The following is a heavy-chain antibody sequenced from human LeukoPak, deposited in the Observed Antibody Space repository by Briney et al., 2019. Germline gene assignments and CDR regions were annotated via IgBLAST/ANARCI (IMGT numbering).Heavy chain of an antibody. CDR2: INTNTGNP. V-gene: IGHV7-4-1*01. J-gene: IGHJ6*02. CDR1: GYTFTSYA. D-gene: IGHD3-9*01. Sequence: ASVKVSCKASGYTFTSYAMNWVRQAPGQGLEWMGWINTNTGNPTYAQGFTGRFVFSLDTSVSTAYLQICSLKAEDTAVYYCARGGILRYFDWLPGYYYGMDVWGQGTTVTVSS. CDR3: ARGGILRYFDWLPGYYYGMDV.